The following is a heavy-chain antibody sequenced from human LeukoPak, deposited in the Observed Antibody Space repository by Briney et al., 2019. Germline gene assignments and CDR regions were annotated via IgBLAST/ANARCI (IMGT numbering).Heavy chain of an antibody. D-gene: IGHD3-22*01. J-gene: IGHJ4*02. V-gene: IGHV1-8*01. CDR3: ARATFSYDSSGYFIDY. CDR1: GYTFTSYD. CDR2: MNPNSGNT. Sequence: ASVKGSCRASGYTFTSYDINWVRQATGQGLEWMGWMNPNSGNTGYAQKFQGRVTMTRNTSISTAYMELSSLRSEDSAVYYCARATFSYDSSGYFIDYWGQGTLVTVSS.